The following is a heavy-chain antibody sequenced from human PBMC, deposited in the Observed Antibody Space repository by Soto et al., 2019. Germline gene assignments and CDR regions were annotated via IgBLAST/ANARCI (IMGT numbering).Heavy chain of an antibody. Sequence: PGGSLRPSCAASGFTVSSNYMSWVRQAPGKGLEWVSAISGSGGSTCYADSVKGRFTISRDNSKNTLYLQMNSLRAEDTAVYYCAKDYYGSGSYPVDYWGQGT. CDR3: AKDYYGSGSYPVDY. D-gene: IGHD3-10*01. CDR1: GFTVSSNY. CDR2: ISGSGGST. V-gene: IGHV3-23*01. J-gene: IGHJ4*02.